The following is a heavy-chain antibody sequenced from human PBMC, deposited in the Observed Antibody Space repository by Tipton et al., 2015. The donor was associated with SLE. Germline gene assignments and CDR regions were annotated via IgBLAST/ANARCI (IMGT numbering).Heavy chain of an antibody. V-gene: IGHV3-66*03. CDR1: GFSVSSNY. CDR3: ARERVSTGGDASDV. D-gene: IGHD5/OR15-5a*01. Sequence: QLVQSGGGLTQPGGSLRLSCAASGFSVSSNYMSWVRQAPGKGLEWVSVIYSAGDKYYTDSVKGRFTISRDNSENTLYLQMNSLTTEDTAVYYCARERVSTGGDASDVWGHGTMVTVSA. CDR2: IYSAGDK. J-gene: IGHJ3*01.